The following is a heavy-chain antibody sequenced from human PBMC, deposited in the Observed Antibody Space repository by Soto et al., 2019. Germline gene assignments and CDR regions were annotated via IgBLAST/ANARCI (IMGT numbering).Heavy chain of an antibody. CDR1: GFTFSSYG. CDR2: IWYDGSNK. J-gene: IGHJ6*02. CDR3: ARDRIVVVPADNYYYYGMEV. D-gene: IGHD2-2*01. V-gene: IGHV3-33*01. Sequence: QVQLVESGGGVVQPGRSLRLSCAASGFTFSSYGMHRVRQAPGKGLEWVAVIWYDGSNKYYADSVKGRFTISRDNSKNTLYRQINSRRAEDTAVYYCARDRIVVVPADNYYYYGMEVWGQGTTVTVSS.